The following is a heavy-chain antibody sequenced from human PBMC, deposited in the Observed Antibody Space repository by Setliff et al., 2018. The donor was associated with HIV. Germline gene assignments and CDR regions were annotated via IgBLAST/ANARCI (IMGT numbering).Heavy chain of an antibody. CDR3: ARDNSYYYGSGSHYWYGMDV. CDR2: IYYSGST. J-gene: IGHJ6*01. CDR1: SASISSSGYY. D-gene: IGHD3-10*01. Sequence: SETLSLTCTVSSASISSSGYYWGWIRQPPGKGLEWIGSIYYSGSTYYNPSLKSRVTISVDTSKNQFSLKLSSVTAADPAVYYCARDNSYYYGSGSHYWYGMDVWGQGTTVTVSS. V-gene: IGHV4-39*02.